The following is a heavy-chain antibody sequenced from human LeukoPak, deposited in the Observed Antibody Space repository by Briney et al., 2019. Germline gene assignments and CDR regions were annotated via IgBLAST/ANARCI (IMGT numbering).Heavy chain of an antibody. CDR1: TFTFSSYA. CDR3: AKDSGSSGWSGGFGY. J-gene: IGHJ4*02. D-gene: IGHD6-19*01. Sequence: GGSLRLSCAASTFTFSSYAMNWVRQAPGKGLEWVSVISDSGSTAYYADSVKGRFTISRDNSKNTVYLHMNSLRAEDTAIYYCAKDSGSSGWSGGFGYWGQGTLVTVSS. V-gene: IGHV3-23*01. CDR2: ISDSGSTA.